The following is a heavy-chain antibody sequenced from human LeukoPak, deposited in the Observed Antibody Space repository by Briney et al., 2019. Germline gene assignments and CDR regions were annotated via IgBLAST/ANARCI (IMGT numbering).Heavy chain of an antibody. D-gene: IGHD4-17*01. J-gene: IGHJ4*02. CDR2: IKQDGSEK. Sequence: GGSLRLSCAASGFTFSSYWMSWVRQAPGKGLEWVANIKQDGSEKYYVDSVKGRFTISRDNAKNSLYLQMNSLRAEDTAVYYCAGEVYGDRYDYWGQGTLVTVSS. V-gene: IGHV3-7*01. CDR3: AGEVYGDRYDY. CDR1: GFTFSSYW.